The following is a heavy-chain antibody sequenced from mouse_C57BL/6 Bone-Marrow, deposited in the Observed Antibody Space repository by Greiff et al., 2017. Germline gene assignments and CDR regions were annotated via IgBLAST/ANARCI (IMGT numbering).Heavy chain of an antibody. V-gene: IGHV5-4*03. J-gene: IGHJ2*01. CDR3: SRDRVLWFRRDCDY. CDR1: GFTFSSYA. D-gene: IGHD2-2*01. Sequence: EVKLMESGGGLVTPGGSLKLSCAASGFTFSSYAMSWVRQTPEKRLEWVATISDGGSYTYYPDNVKGRFTISRDNAKNNLYLQMSNLKSEYTAMYYCSRDRVLWFRRDCDYGGQGTTLTVSS. CDR2: ISDGGSYT.